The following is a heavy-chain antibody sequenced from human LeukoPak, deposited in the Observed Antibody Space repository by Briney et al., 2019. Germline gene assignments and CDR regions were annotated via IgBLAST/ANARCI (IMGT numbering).Heavy chain of an antibody. CDR3: ARYGSGTSYITNYFDY. V-gene: IGHV3-48*02. CDR1: GFTFSSYS. D-gene: IGHD3-10*01. Sequence: GGSLRLSCAASGFTFSSYSMNWVRQAPGKGLEWVSYIGSDSRTIYYADSVKGRFTISRDNAKNSLYLQMKSLRDEDTAVYYCARYGSGTSYITNYFDYWGQGTLVTVSS. J-gene: IGHJ4*02. CDR2: IGSDSRTI.